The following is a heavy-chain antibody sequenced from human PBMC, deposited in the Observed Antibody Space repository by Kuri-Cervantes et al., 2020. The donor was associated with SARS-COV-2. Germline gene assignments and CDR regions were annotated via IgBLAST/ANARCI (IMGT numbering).Heavy chain of an antibody. CDR3: ARDRDYGGAAFDI. V-gene: IGHV3-64*01. CDR2: ISSNGGST. J-gene: IGHJ3*02. Sequence: AGSLRLSCAASGFTFSSYAMHWVRQAPGKGLEYVSAISSNGGSTYYANSVKGRFTISRDNSKNTLYLQMGSLRAEDMAVYYCARDRDYGGAAFDIWGQGTMVTVSS. D-gene: IGHD4-23*01. CDR1: GFTFSSYA.